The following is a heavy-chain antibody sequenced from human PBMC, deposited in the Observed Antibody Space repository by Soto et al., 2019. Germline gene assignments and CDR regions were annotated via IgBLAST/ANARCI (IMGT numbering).Heavy chain of an antibody. V-gene: IGHV1-8*02. CDR3: ARGRGDDNNHGAFDI. D-gene: IGHD1-1*01. J-gene: IGHJ3*02. Sequence: GASVKVSCKASGYNFTSYGISWVRQATGQGLEWMGWINPNSGNTGYAQKFQGRVTMTRNTSIRTAYMDLSSLRSEDTAVYYCARGRGDDNNHGAFDIWGQGTMVTVSS. CDR2: INPNSGNT. CDR1: GYNFTSYG.